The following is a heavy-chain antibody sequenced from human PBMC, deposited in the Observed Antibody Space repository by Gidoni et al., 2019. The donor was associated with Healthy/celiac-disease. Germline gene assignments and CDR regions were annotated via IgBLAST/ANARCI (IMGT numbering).Heavy chain of an antibody. D-gene: IGHD5-12*01. J-gene: IGHJ6*02. V-gene: IGHV4-59*01. CDR1: GCSISSYY. Sequence: QVQLQESGPGLVKPSETLSLTCTVSGCSISSYYWSWIRQPPGKGLEWIGYIYYSGSTNYNPSLKSRVIISVDTSKNQFSLKLSSVTAADTAVYYCARGSDVDYGMDVWGQGTTVTVSS. CDR2: IYYSGST. CDR3: ARGSDVDYGMDV.